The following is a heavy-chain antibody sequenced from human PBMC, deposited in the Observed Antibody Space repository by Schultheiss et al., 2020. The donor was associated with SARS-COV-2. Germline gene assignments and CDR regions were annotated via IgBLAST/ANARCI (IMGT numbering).Heavy chain of an antibody. CDR2: INSDGSST. CDR3: ARLWGDRGMDV. J-gene: IGHJ6*02. V-gene: IGHV3-74*01. D-gene: IGHD3-10*01. Sequence: GGSLRLSCAASGFTFSDYYMSWIRQAPGKGLVWVSRINSDGSSTTYADSVKGRFTTSRDNAKNTVYLQMNSLRADDTAVYYCARLWGDRGMDVWGQGTTVTVSS. CDR1: GFTFSDYY.